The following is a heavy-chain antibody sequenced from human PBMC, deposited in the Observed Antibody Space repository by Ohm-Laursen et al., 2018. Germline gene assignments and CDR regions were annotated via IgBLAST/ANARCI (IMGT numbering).Heavy chain of an antibody. Sequence: SDTLSLTCTVSGGSISSYHWSWIRQPPGKGLEWIGNIYDSGSSNYNPSLKRRVTTSVDTSKKQLSLKLTSVTAADTAVYYCATLAAGATSFQRWGQGTLVTVSS. CDR3: ATLAAGATSFQR. CDR1: GGSISSYH. D-gene: IGHD6-13*01. CDR2: IYDSGSS. J-gene: IGHJ1*01. V-gene: IGHV4-59*08.